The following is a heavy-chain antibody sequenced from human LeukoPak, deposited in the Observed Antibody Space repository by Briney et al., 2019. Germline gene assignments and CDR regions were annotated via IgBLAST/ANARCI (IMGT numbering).Heavy chain of an antibody. CDR3: ARTMVRGVITKYYFDY. D-gene: IGHD3-10*01. J-gene: IGHJ4*02. CDR1: GYTFTGYY. CDR2: INPNSGGT. Sequence: ASVKVSCKASGYTFTGYYMHWVRQAPGQGLEWMGWINPNSGGTNYAQKFQGRVTMTRDKSIRTAYMELSRLTSDDTAVYHCARTMVRGVITKYYFDYWGQGTLVTVSS. V-gene: IGHV1-2*02.